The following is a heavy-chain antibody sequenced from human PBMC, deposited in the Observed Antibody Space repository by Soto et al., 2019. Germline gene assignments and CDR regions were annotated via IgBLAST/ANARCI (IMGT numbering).Heavy chain of an antibody. V-gene: IGHV2-5*02. CDR1: GFSLNTGGVG. Sequence: QITLKESGPTLVKPTQTLTLTCTISGFSLNTGGVGVGWIRQPPGKALEWLALIYWDDDKRYSPSLKSRLTITKDTPKTQVVLTMTNMDPLDTAPYYCAYSRCGGDCLQSYSSHYSYGLDVWGQGTTVTVSS. D-gene: IGHD2-21*02. CDR3: AYSRCGGDCLQSYSSHYSYGLDV. CDR2: IYWDDDK. J-gene: IGHJ6*02.